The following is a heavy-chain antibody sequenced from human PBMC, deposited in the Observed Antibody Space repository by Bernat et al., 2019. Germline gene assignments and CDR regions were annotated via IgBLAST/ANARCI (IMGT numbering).Heavy chain of an antibody. CDR3: ARDKVGSYYDSSGFVDY. D-gene: IGHD3-22*01. CDR2: ISSSSSYI. CDR1: GFTFSSYS. J-gene: IGHJ4*02. V-gene: IGHV3-21*01. Sequence: VQLVESGGGVVQPGGSLRLSCAASGFTFSSYSMNWVRQAPGKGLEWVSSISSSSSYIYYADSGKGRFTISRDNAKNSLYLQMNSLRAEDTAVYYCARDKVGSYYDSSGFVDYWGQGTLVTVSS.